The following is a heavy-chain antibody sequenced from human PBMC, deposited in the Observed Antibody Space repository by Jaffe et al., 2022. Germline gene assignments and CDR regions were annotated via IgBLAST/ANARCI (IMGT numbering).Heavy chain of an antibody. V-gene: IGHV5-51*03. CDR1: GYTFTTSW. CDR3: ARRGGGGSFDY. Sequence: EVHLVQSGAEVKKPGDSLKMSCKGSGYTFTTSWIGWVRQMPGKGLEWMGIIFPADSDTKYSPSFQGQVTISADKSISTAYLQLSSLKASDTAMYYCARRGGGGSFDYWGQGTLVTVSS. CDR2: IFPADSDT. D-gene: IGHD3-16*01. J-gene: IGHJ4*02.